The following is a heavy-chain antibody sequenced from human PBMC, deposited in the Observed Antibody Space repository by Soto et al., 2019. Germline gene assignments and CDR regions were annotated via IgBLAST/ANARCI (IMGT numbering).Heavy chain of an antibody. V-gene: IGHV3-30*18. CDR3: AKDPGDS. CDR2: ISYDGSNK. J-gene: IGHJ4*02. D-gene: IGHD3-10*01. Sequence: PGGSLRLSCAASGFTFSSYGMHWVRQAPGKGLEWVAVISYDGSNKYYADSVKGRFTISRDNSKNTLYLQMNSLRAEDTAVYYCAKDPGDSWGQGTLVTVSS. CDR1: GFTFSSYG.